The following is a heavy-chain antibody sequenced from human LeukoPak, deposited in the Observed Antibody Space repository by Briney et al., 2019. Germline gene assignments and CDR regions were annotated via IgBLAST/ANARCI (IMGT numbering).Heavy chain of an antibody. V-gene: IGHV1-69*04. CDR2: IIPILGIA. Sequence: GASVKVSCKASGGTFSSYAISWVRQAPGQGLEWMGRIIPILGIANYAQKFQGRVTITADKSTSTAYMELSSLRSEDTAVYYCARVRIAVAGTRHQFDYWGQGTLVTVSS. J-gene: IGHJ4*02. CDR3: ARVRIAVAGTRHQFDY. CDR1: GGTFSSYA. D-gene: IGHD6-19*01.